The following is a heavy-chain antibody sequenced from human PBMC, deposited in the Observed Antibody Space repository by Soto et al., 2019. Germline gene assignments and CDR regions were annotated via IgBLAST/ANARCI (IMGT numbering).Heavy chain of an antibody. CDR2: SSYDGDTK. D-gene: IGHD2-21*01. V-gene: IGHV3-30-3*01. J-gene: IGHJ3*01. CDR3: TRAWSSVIGTPFDL. Sequence: QLQLVESGGGVVQPEKSLRLSCEASGFTFSAFDMHWFRQSPGKGLEWVATSSYDGDTKYYANSVKGRFTISRDNSRNTLDLHMNSLRAEDTAIYYCTRAWSSVIGTPFDLWGQGTMVVVSS. CDR1: GFTFSAFD.